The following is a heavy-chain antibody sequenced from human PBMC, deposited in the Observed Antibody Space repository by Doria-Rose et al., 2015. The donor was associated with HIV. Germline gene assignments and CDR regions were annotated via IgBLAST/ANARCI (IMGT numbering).Heavy chain of an antibody. J-gene: IGHJ4*02. D-gene: IGHD6-13*01. CDR2: IFSDDER. V-gene: IGHV2-26*01. CDR3: ARIKSSRWYHKYYFDF. Sequence: GPVLVKPTETLTLTCTVSGVSLSSPGMGVSWIRQPPGKALEWLANIFSDDERSYKTSLKSRLTISRGTSESQVVLTMTDMDPVDTATYYCARIKSSRWYHKYYFDFWGQGTLVIVSA. CDR1: GVSLSSPGMG.